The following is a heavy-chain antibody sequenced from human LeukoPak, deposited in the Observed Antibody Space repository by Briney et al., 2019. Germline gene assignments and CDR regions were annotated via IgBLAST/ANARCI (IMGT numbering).Heavy chain of an antibody. CDR3: AKDPHKTPPVDY. J-gene: IGHJ4*02. D-gene: IGHD2-21*01. Sequence: GGSLRLSWAASGFTFSNYWMHWVRQAPGKGLEWVAFIRYDGSNKYYADSVKGRFTISRDNSKNTLYLQMNSLRAEDTAVYYCAKDPHKTPPVDYWGQGTLVTVSS. V-gene: IGHV3-30*02. CDR2: IRYDGSNK. CDR1: GFTFSNYW.